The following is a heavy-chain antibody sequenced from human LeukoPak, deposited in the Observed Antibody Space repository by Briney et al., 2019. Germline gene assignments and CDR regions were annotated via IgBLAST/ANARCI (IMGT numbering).Heavy chain of an antibody. V-gene: IGHV4-34*01. Sequence: SETLSLTCAVYGGSFSGYYWTWIRQPPGKGLEWIGEINHSGSTNYKPSLKSRVTISADTSKNQFSLKLSSLSAADTAVYYCARTSIAARRANAFDIWGQGTMVTVSS. CDR1: GGSFSGYY. CDR2: INHSGST. J-gene: IGHJ3*02. CDR3: ARTSIAARRANAFDI. D-gene: IGHD6-6*01.